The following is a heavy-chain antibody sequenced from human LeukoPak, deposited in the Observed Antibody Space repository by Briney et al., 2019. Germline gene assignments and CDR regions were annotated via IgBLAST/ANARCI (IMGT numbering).Heavy chain of an antibody. CDR3: ARSKAAIDSPFDY. CDR2: IYPGDPDT. Sequence: GESLKISCKGSGYSFSTYWIGWVRQMPGKGLEWMGIIYPGDPDTRYSPSFQGQVTISADKSISTAYLQWSSLKASDTAMYYCARSKAAIDSPFDYWGQGTLVTVSS. J-gene: IGHJ4*02. CDR1: GYSFSTYW. V-gene: IGHV5-51*01. D-gene: IGHD2-2*01.